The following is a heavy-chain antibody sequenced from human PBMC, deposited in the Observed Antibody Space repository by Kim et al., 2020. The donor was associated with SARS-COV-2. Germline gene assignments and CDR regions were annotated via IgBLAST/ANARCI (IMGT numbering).Heavy chain of an antibody. Sequence: TEYAASVKGRFTISRDDSKSIAYLQMNSLKTEDTAVYYCTREGFWGGGDCSGQGTLVTVSS. V-gene: IGHV3-49*02. D-gene: IGHD3-3*01. CDR2: T. CDR3: TREGFWGGGDC. J-gene: IGHJ4*02.